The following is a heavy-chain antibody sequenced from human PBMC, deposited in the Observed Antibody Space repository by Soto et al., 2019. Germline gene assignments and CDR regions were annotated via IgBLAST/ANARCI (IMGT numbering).Heavy chain of an antibody. CDR1: GGSISSGDYY. CDR3: ARGRHDAFDI. V-gene: IGHV4-30-4*01. CDR2: TYYSGST. Sequence: SETLSLTCTVSGGSISSGDYYWSWIRQPPGKGLEWIGYTYYSGSTYYNPSLKSRVTISVDTSKNQFSLKLSSVTAADTAVYYCARGRHDAFDIWGQGTMVTVSS. J-gene: IGHJ3*02.